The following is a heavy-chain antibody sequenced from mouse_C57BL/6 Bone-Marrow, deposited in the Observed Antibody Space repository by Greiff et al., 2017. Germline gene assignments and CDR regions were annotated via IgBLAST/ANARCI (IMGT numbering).Heavy chain of an antibody. J-gene: IGHJ3*01. V-gene: IGHV1-64*01. Sequence: QVQLQPPGAELVKPGASVKLSCKASGYTFTSYWMHWVKQRPGQGLEWIGMIYPNSGSTNYNEKFKSKATLTVDKSSSTAYMQLSSLTSEDSAIYYCARNYDYDSWGQGTLVTVSA. CDR3: ARNYDYDS. CDR2: IYPNSGST. D-gene: IGHD2-4*01. CDR1: GYTFTSYW.